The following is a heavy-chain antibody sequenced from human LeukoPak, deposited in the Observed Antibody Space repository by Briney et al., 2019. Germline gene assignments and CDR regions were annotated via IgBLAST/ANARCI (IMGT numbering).Heavy chain of an antibody. V-gene: IGHV3-30-3*01. CDR1: GFTFSSYA. J-gene: IGHJ3*02. CDR2: ISYDGSNK. D-gene: IGHD1-26*01. CDR3: ARVMVGARAADAFDI. Sequence: GGSLRLSCAASGFTFSSYAMPWVRQAPGKGLEWVAVISYDGSNKYYADSVKGRFTISRDNSKNTLYLQMNSLRAEDTAVYYCARVMVGARAADAFDIWGQGTMVTVSS.